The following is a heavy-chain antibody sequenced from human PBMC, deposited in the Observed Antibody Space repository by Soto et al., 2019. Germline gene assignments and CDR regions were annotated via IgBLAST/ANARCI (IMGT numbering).Heavy chain of an antibody. CDR2: INPNSGDT. Sequence: ASVNVSCKASGYTFTGYYVHWVRQAPGQGLEWMGWINPNSGDTYLAQRFQGRVTMNRDTSIGTAYMELRGLTSDDTAEYYCAKGPAVVEFGNRVDLYNALDVWGQGTPVTVSS. D-gene: IGHD2-15*01. CDR3: AKGPAVVEFGNRVDLYNALDV. V-gene: IGHV1-2*02. J-gene: IGHJ6*02. CDR1: GYTFTGYY.